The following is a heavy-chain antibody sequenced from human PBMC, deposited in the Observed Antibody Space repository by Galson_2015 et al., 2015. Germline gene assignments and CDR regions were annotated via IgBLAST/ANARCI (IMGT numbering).Heavy chain of an antibody. CDR3: AHTLKLYYYDSSGYYFDY. CDR2: IYWDDDK. CDR1: GFSLSTSGVG. J-gene: IGHJ4*02. D-gene: IGHD3-22*01. Sequence: PALVKPTQTLTLTCTFSGFSLSTSGVGVGWIRQPPGKALEWLALIYWDDDKRYSPSLKSRLTITKDTSKNQVVLTMTNMDPVDTATYCCAHTLKLYYYDSSGYYFDYWRQGTLVTVSS. V-gene: IGHV2-5*02.